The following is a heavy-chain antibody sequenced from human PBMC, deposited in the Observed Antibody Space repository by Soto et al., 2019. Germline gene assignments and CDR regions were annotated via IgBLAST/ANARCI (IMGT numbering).Heavy chain of an antibody. D-gene: IGHD2-8*02. J-gene: IGHJ4*02. Sequence: PSETLSLTCTVSGVSFINGEYYWSWIRQPPGTGLEWIGEINHSGSTNYNPSLKSRVTISVDTSKNQFSLKLTSVTAADTAVYYCARDKITGLFDYWGQETLVIVSS. CDR3: ARDKITGLFDY. CDR1: GVSFINGEYY. V-gene: IGHV4-34*01. CDR2: INHSGST.